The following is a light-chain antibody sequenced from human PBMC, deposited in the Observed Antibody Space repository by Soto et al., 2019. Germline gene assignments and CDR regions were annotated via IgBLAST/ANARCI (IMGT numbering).Light chain of an antibody. CDR1: SSNIGSNY. V-gene: IGLV1-47*01. Sequence: QSVLTQPPSASGTPGQTVTISCSGRSSNIGSNYVYWYQQLPGTAPRLLTYRADQRPSGVPDRFSGSKSGTSASLAISGLRSEDEADYYCAAWDDTLSGLVFGGGTKLTVL. CDR3: AAWDDTLSGLV. J-gene: IGLJ2*01. CDR2: RAD.